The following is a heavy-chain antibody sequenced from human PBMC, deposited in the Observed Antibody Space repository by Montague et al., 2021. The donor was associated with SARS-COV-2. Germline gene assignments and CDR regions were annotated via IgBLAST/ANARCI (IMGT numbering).Heavy chain of an antibody. CDR2: INHSGSS. CDR3: ARLAYCGADCFSGWEIFFDP. Sequence: SETLSLTCAVSGGSFSSYYWSWIRQPPGKGLEWIAEINHSGSSNYNPSLKSRVTMSVDTSKNQCSLKLNSVTVADTAVYYCARLAYCGADCFSGWEIFFDPWGQGTLVTVSS. V-gene: IGHV4-34*01. D-gene: IGHD2-21*02. CDR1: GGSFSSYY. J-gene: IGHJ5*02.